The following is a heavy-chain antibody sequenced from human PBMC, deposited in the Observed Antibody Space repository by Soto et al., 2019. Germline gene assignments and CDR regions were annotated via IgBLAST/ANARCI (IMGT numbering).Heavy chain of an antibody. J-gene: IGHJ6*02. CDR1: GFTFSIYG. CDR3: ARDLASIYYYYGMDV. V-gene: IGHV3-33*01. Sequence: PGGSLRLSCAASGFTFSIYGMHWFRQAPGKGLEWVAVIWYDGSNKYYADSVKGRFTISRDNSKNMLYLQMNSLRAEDTAVYYCARDLASIYYYYGMDVWGQGTTVTVSS. CDR2: IWYDGSNK.